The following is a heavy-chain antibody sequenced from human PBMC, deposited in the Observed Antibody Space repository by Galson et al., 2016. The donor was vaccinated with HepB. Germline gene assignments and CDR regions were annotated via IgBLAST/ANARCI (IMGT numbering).Heavy chain of an antibody. CDR3: ARAPRDLWFGQLGLDY. V-gene: IGHV1-18*01. D-gene: IGHD3-10*01. Sequence: VKVSCKASGYTFNSHGISWVRQAPGQGLEWMGWISAVNGDTKYAQKLQGRVTMTTDTSTSTAYMELRSLLSDDTAVYYCARAPRDLWFGQLGLDYWGQGTLVTVSS. CDR2: ISAVNGDT. J-gene: IGHJ4*02. CDR1: GYTFNSHG.